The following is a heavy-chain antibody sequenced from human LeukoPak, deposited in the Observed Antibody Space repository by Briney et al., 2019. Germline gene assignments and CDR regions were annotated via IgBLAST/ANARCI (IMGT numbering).Heavy chain of an antibody. D-gene: IGHD3-9*01. CDR1: GGSISSSSYY. Sequence: SETLSLTCTVSGGSISSSSYYWGWIRQPPGKGLEWIGSIYYSGSTYYNPSLKSRVTISVDTSKNQFSLKLSSVTAADTAVYYCAREKNYDILRFDPWGQGTLVTVSS. V-gene: IGHV4-39*02. CDR2: IYYSGST. J-gene: IGHJ5*02. CDR3: AREKNYDILRFDP.